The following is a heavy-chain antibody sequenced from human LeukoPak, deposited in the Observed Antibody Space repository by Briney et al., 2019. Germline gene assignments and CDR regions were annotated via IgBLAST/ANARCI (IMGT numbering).Heavy chain of an antibody. D-gene: IGHD2-15*01. V-gene: IGHV3-23*01. J-gene: IGHJ4*02. CDR3: AKIGPPSDIVVVVAATADY. CDR2: ISGSGGST. Sequence: PGGSLRLSCAASGFTFSSYAMSWVRQAPGKGLEWVSAISGSGGSTYYADSVEGRFTISRDNSKNTLYLQMNSLRAEDTAVYYCAKIGPPSDIVVVVAATADYWGQGTLVTVSS. CDR1: GFTFSSYA.